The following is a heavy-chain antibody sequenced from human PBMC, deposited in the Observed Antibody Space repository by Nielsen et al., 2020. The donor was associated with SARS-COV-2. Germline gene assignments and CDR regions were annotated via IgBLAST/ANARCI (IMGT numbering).Heavy chain of an antibody. D-gene: IGHD3-22*01. CDR2: IYYSGST. CDR3: ARGVTDITLTVVVMTGASYFFDY. J-gene: IGHJ4*02. V-gene: IGHV4-59*12. CDR1: GGSISSYY. Sequence: SETLSLTCTVSGGSISSYYWSWIRQPPGKGLEWIGYIYYSGSTKYSPSLKSRVTISADTSKNQISLKLTSVTAADTAVYYCARGVTDITLTVVVMTGASYFFDYWGQGNLVTVSS.